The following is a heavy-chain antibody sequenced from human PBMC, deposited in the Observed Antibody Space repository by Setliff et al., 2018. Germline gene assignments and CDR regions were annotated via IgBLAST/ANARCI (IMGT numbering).Heavy chain of an antibody. CDR3: ARDEGNDILTGYYPH. CDR2: IIPIFGTA. J-gene: IGHJ4*02. V-gene: IGHV1-69*05. Sequence: ASVKVSCKASGGTFSSYAISWVRQAPGQGLEWMGGIIPIFGTANYAQKFQGRVTITTDESTSTAYMELSSLRSEDTAVYYCARDEGNDILTGYYPHWGQGTLVTVSS. CDR1: GGTFSSYA. D-gene: IGHD3-9*01.